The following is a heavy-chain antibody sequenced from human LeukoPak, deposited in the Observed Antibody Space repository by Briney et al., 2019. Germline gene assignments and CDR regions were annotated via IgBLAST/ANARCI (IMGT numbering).Heavy chain of an antibody. J-gene: IGHJ4*02. CDR2: ISGDGGST. D-gene: IGHD4-17*01. Sequence: GGSLRLSCAASGFTFDEYAMHWVPQAPGKVLEWVSLISGDGGSTYYAESVKGRFTISRDNSKNSLYLQMNSLRTEDTALYYCAKVYGDVYGAPFDYWGQGNLVTVSS. CDR3: AKVYGDVYGAPFDY. V-gene: IGHV3-43*02. CDR1: GFTFDEYA.